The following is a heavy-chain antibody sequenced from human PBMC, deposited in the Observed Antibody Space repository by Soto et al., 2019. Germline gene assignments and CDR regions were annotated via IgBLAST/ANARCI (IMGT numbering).Heavy chain of an antibody. V-gene: IGHV3-30-3*01. CDR2: ISYDGSNK. CDR3: ARGGEEYYYDSSGYYYVDDY. D-gene: IGHD3-22*01. J-gene: IGHJ4*02. Sequence: GGSLRLSCAASGFTFSSYAMHWVRQAPGKGLEWVAVISYDGSNKYYADSVKGRFTISRDNSKNTLYLQMNSLRAEDTAVYYCARGGEEYYYDSSGYYYVDDYWGQGTLVTVSS. CDR1: GFTFSSYA.